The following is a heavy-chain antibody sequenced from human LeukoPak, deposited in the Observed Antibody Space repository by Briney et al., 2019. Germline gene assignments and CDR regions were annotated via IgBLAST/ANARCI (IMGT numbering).Heavy chain of an antibody. V-gene: IGHV3-30*02. CDR3: AKEYAGSHYYFYYMDV. J-gene: IGHJ6*03. CDR1: GFSFRNHD. Sequence: GRSLRLSCEAAGFSFRNHDMYWVRQAPGKGLEWVAFIRYDGSDKYYADSVKGRLTISRDNSKKTLYLQMNSLRAEDTAVYYCAKEYAGSHYYFYYMDVWGKGTTVTVSS. CDR2: IRYDGSDK.